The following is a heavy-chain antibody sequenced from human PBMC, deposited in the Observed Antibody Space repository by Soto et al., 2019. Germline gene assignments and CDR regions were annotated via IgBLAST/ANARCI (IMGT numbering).Heavy chain of an antibody. V-gene: IGHV4-39*01. D-gene: IGHD3-22*01. Sequence: PSETLSLTCTVSGGSISSSSYYWGWIRQPPGKGLEWIGSIYYSGSTYYNPSLKSRVTISVDTSKNQFSLKLSSVTAADTAVYYCARQIQQYYYDSSGNQTGRYDAFDIRGPAIMVTGSS. CDR2: IYYSGST. CDR3: ARQIQQYYYDSSGNQTGRYDAFDI. J-gene: IGHJ3*02. CDR1: GGSISSSSYY.